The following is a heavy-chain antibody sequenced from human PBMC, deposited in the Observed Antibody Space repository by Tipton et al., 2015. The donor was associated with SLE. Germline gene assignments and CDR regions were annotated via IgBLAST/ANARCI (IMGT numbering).Heavy chain of an antibody. V-gene: IGHV3-64*02. CDR2: ISNNGDST. Sequence: SLRLSCAASGFTFSSYAMHWIRHVPGKGLEFVSAISNNGDSTYYADSVKGRFIISGDNSENKLYLQLGSLRTDDVATYYCARLQSHYYFDHWGPGTQVTVSS. D-gene: IGHD3-10*01. CDR3: ARLQSHYYFDH. CDR1: GFTFSSYA. J-gene: IGHJ4*02.